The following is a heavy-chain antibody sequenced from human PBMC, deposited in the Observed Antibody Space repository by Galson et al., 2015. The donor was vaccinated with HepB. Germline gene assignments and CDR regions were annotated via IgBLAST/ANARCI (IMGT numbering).Heavy chain of an antibody. CDR2: ISNERKYK. J-gene: IGHJ4*02. Sequence: SLILACAASAITFGSYGMNQVPPGPGKGLGRVSYISNERKYKSYVVSVKGRFTISRDNSKNTLQLQMNSLRAEDTADYYCAKGRGPAESPHALDYWGQGTLVTVSS. CDR1: AITFGSYG. V-gene: IGHV3-30*18. D-gene: IGHD2-2*01. CDR3: AKGRGPAESPHALDY.